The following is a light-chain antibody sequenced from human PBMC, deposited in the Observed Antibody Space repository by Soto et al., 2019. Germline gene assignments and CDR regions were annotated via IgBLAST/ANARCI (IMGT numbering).Light chain of an antibody. CDR1: QSISSY. Sequence: DIQMTQSPSSLSASVGDRVTITCRASQSISSYLNWYQQKRGKAPKLLIYAASSLQSGVPSRLSGSGSGTDFTLTISSLQPEDFATYYCQQRYSTPRTITFGQGTRLEIK. V-gene: IGKV1-39*01. CDR2: AAS. J-gene: IGKJ5*01. CDR3: QQRYSTPRTIT.